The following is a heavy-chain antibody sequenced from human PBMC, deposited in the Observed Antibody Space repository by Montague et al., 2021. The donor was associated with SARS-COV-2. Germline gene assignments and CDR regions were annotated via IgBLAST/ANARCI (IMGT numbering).Heavy chain of an antibody. Sequence: SLRLSCAASGFTFSSYAMHWVRQAPGKGLEWVAVISYDGSSKYYADSVKGRFTISRDNSKNTLYLQMNSLRAEDTAVYYCARDPYDFWSSTDYYFDYWGQGTLVTVSS. CDR3: ARDPYDFWSSTDYYFDY. CDR2: ISYDGSSK. CDR1: GFTFSSYA. J-gene: IGHJ4*02. D-gene: IGHD3-3*01. V-gene: IGHV3-30-3*01.